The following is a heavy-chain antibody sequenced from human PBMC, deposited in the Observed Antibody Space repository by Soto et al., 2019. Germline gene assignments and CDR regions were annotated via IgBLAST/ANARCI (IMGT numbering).Heavy chain of an antibody. CDR1: GYIFTNYW. J-gene: IGHJ4*02. Sequence: PGESLKISCKGSGYIFTNYWIGWVRQIPGKGLEWMGIINPADSDTRYSPSFQGQVTVSVDKSIGTAYLHRGSLKASDPAMYYCVRPDSTGYYSHWGQGPPVTVSS. CDR2: INPADSDT. D-gene: IGHD3-9*01. CDR3: VRPDSTGYYSH. V-gene: IGHV5-51*01.